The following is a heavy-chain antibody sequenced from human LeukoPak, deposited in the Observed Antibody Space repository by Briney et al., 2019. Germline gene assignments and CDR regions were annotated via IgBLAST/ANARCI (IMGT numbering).Heavy chain of an antibody. J-gene: IGHJ4*02. CDR1: GLTFSSHW. CDR2: IWYDGSNK. V-gene: IGHV3-33*08. CDR3: AREGPRGNSQFDY. D-gene: IGHD2/OR15-2a*01. Sequence: GGSLRLSCAASGLTFSSHWMHWVRQAPGKGLEWVALIWYDGSNKYYTDSVKGRLTISRDNSKDTLFLQMNSLRAEDTAVYYCAREGPRGNSQFDYWGQGTLVTVST.